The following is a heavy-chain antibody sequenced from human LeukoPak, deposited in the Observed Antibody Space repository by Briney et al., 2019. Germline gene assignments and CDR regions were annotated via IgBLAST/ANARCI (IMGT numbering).Heavy chain of an antibody. CDR2: ISYDGSNK. Sequence: GRSLRLSCAASGFTFSSYAMHWVRQAPGKGLEWVAVISYDGSNKYYADSVKGRFTISRDNSKNTLYLQMNSLRAEDTAVYYCARHYGDYVQGDYWGQGTLVTVSS. CDR1: GFTFSSYA. CDR3: ARHYGDYVQGDY. V-gene: IGHV3-30*14. J-gene: IGHJ4*02. D-gene: IGHD4-17*01.